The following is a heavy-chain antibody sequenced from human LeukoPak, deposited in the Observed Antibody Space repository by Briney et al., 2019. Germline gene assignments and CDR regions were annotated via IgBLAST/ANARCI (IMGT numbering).Heavy chain of an antibody. CDR3: ASLTGATVTPTDY. CDR2: ISSSSSTI. V-gene: IGHV3-11*04. CDR1: GFTFSDYY. Sequence: GGSLRLSCAASGFTFSDYYMSWIRQAPGKGLEWVSYISSSSSTIYYADSVKGRFTISRDNAKNSLYLQMNSLRAEDTAVYYCASLTGATVTPTDYWGQGTLVTVSS. D-gene: IGHD4-11*01. J-gene: IGHJ4*02.